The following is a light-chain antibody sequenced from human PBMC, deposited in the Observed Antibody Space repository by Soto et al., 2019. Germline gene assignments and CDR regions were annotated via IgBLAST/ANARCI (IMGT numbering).Light chain of an antibody. CDR3: QQRSDWPRIT. CDR2: DAS. V-gene: IGKV3-11*01. CDR1: QSVSRY. J-gene: IGKJ5*01. Sequence: EIVLTLSPATLSLSPGERATLSCRASQSVSRYLAWYQQKPGQAPRLLIYDASNRATGIPVRFSGSGSGTDFTLTISSLEPEDFAVYFCQQRSDWPRITFGQGTRLGIK.